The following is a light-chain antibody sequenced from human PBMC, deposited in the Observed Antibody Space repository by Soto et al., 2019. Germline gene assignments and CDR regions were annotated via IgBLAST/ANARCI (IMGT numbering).Light chain of an antibody. CDR3: SSYTSRSSLE. V-gene: IGLV2-14*01. CDR1: SSNVGGYNY. Sequence: QSVLTQPASVSGSPGQSITISCTGTSSNVGGYNYVSWYQQQPANAPKLMLYDVSSRPSGVSKRSSASKSANTASRTTAVLQAEDEDDYYCSSYTSRSSLEFGGGTKLTVL. CDR2: DVS. J-gene: IGLJ2*01.